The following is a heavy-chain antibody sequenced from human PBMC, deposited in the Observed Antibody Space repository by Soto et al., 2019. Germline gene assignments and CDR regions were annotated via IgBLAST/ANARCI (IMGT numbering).Heavy chain of an antibody. CDR2: ISAYNGNT. Sequence: QVQLVQSGAEVKKPGASVKVSCKASGYTFTSYGISWVRQAPGQGLEWMGWISAYNGNTNYAQKLQGRVTMTTDTSTSTAYMELRSLRSDDTAVYYCARVDAPHYYGSGSYSGANWFDPWGQGTLVTVSS. J-gene: IGHJ5*02. CDR1: GYTFTSYG. V-gene: IGHV1-18*04. CDR3: ARVDAPHYYGSGSYSGANWFDP. D-gene: IGHD3-10*01.